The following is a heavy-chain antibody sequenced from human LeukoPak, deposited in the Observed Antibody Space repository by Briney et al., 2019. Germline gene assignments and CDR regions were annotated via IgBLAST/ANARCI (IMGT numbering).Heavy chain of an antibody. Sequence: PSETLSLTCAVYGGSFSGYYWSWIRQPPGKGLEWIGEINHSGSTNYNPSLKSRVTISVDTSKNQFSLKLSSVTAADTAVYYCARLLYCSGGSCYRGFWFDPWGQGTLVTVSS. CDR2: INHSGST. CDR1: GGSFSGYY. J-gene: IGHJ5*02. V-gene: IGHV4-34*01. CDR3: ARLLYCSGGSCYRGFWFDP. D-gene: IGHD2-15*01.